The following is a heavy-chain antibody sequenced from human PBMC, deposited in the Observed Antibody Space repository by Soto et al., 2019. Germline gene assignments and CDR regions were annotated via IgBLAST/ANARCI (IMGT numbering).Heavy chain of an antibody. D-gene: IGHD3-10*01. CDR3: AKGGGYYGSVTLGGMDV. J-gene: IGHJ6*02. CDR1: GFTFTSYA. Sequence: VQLLESGGGLVQPGGSLRLSCAASGFTFTSYAINWVRQAPGKGLEWVSAISVSGGSTYYADSVKGRFTISRDNSRNTVYLQLNGLRAEETAVYYCAKGGGYYGSVTLGGMDVWGQGTTVTVSS. CDR2: ISVSGGST. V-gene: IGHV3-23*01.